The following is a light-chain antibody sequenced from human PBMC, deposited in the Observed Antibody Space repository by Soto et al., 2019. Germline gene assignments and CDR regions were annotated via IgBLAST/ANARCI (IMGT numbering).Light chain of an antibody. CDR3: SSYTSSGTLVV. CDR1: SSDIGGYKY. V-gene: IGLV2-14*01. J-gene: IGLJ2*01. CDR2: EVS. Sequence: QSVLTQPASVSGSPGQSITISCTGTSSDIGGYKYVSWYQQHPGKAPKLMIFEVSNRPSGVSNRFSGSESGNTASLTISGLQADDEGDYYCSSYTSSGTLVVFGGGTKLTVL.